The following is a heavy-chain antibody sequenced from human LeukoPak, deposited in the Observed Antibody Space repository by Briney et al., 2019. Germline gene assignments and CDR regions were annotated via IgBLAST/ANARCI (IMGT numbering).Heavy chain of an antibody. J-gene: IGHJ4*02. D-gene: IGHD3-22*01. CDR2: INSDESIT. CDR1: GFTFSSSW. V-gene: IGHV3-74*01. CDR3: ARAIDYYDGSGYQLGGY. Sequence: GGSLRLSCAASGFTFSSSWMYWVRQAPGKGLVWVSRINSDESITTYADSVKGRFTISRDNSKNTLYLQMNSLRADDTAVFYCARAIDYYDGSGYQLGGYWGQGTLVTVSS.